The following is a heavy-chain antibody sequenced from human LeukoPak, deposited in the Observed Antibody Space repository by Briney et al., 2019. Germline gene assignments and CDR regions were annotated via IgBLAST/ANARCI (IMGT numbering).Heavy chain of an antibody. J-gene: IGHJ4*02. CDR3: ARLRGYSYGYDFDY. V-gene: IGHV3-48*03. D-gene: IGHD5-18*01. CDR2: ISSSGSTI. Sequence: GGSLRLSCAASGFTFSSYEMNWGRQAPGKGLEWVSYISSSGSTIYYADSVRGRFTTSRDNAKNSLYLQMNSLRAEDTAVYYCARLRGYSYGYDFDYWGQGTLVTVSS. CDR1: GFTFSSYE.